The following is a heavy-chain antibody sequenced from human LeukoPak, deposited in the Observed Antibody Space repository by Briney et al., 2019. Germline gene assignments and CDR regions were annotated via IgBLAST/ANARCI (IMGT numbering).Heavy chain of an antibody. CDR3: ARRGSTDY. CDR2: IKEDGSEK. D-gene: IGHD2/OR15-2a*01. J-gene: IGHJ4*02. CDR1: GFSFSGYW. V-gene: IGHV3-7*03. Sequence: GGSLRLSCAASGFSFSGYWMTWVRQAPGKGLEWGANIKEDGSEKYYADFVKGRFTISRDNAKNSLELQMNSLRAEDTAVYYCARRGSTDYWGQGTLITVSS.